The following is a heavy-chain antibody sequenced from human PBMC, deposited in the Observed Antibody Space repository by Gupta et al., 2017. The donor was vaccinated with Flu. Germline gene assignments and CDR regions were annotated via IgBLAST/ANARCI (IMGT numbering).Heavy chain of an antibody. CDR3: AREWGYGDPYYFDY. CDR2: ISSSSSYI. Sequence: EVQLVESGGGLVKPGGSLRLSCAASGFTFSSYSMNWVRQAPGKGLEWVSSISSSSSYIYYADSVKGRFTISRDNAKNSLYLQMNSLRAEDTAVYYCAREWGYGDPYYFDYWGQGTLVTVSS. V-gene: IGHV3-21*01. J-gene: IGHJ4*02. D-gene: IGHD4-17*01. CDR1: GFTFSSYS.